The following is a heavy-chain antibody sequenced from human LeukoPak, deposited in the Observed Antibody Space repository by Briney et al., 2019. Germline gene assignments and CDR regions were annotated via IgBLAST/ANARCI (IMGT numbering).Heavy chain of an antibody. V-gene: IGHV1-8*01. D-gene: IGHD1-26*01. J-gene: IGHJ6*02. Sequence: ASVKVSCKASGYTFTSCDINWVRQATGQGLEWMGWMNPNSGNTGYAQKFQGRVTMTRNTSISTAYMELSSLRSEDTAVYYCATRSGSYYYYYYGMDVWGQGTTVTVSS. CDR1: GYTFTSCD. CDR2: MNPNSGNT. CDR3: ATRSGSYYYYYYGMDV.